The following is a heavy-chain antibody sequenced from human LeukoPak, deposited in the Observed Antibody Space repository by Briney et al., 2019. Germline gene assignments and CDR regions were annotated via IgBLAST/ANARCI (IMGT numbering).Heavy chain of an antibody. J-gene: IGHJ4*02. D-gene: IGHD1-26*01. CDR2: ISYDGSDK. CDR3: ASVMYSYGPIDY. Sequence: PGGSLRLSCSASGFDFSDYAVSWFRQAPGKGLEWVSVISYDGSDKHYADSVQGRFTISRDNSKNTLYLQMNSLRAEDTAVYYCASVMYSYGPIDYWGQGTLVTVSS. CDR1: GFDFSDYA. V-gene: IGHV3-30-3*01.